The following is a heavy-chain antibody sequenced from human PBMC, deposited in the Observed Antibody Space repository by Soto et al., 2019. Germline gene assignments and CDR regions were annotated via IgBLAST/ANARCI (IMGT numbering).Heavy chain of an antibody. CDR2: IKDDGGDE. CDR1: GFTFSPFW. CDR3: AGGSGGISDS. V-gene: IGHV3-7*05. J-gene: IGHJ4*02. D-gene: IGHD3-3*01. Sequence: EVQLVESGGGLVQPGGSLRLSCVDSGFTFSPFWMSWVRQAPGKGLEWVAIIKDDGGDELYLEAVRGRFRISRDNAKKSVFLAMDSLRVEDTAVYYCAGGSGGISDSWGQGTLVTVSS.